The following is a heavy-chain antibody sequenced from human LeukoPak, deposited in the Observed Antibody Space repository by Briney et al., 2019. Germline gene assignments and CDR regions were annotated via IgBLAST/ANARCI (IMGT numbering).Heavy chain of an antibody. CDR2: IYTSGST. V-gene: IGHV4-61*02. J-gene: IGHJ3*02. D-gene: IGHD1-26*01. CDR3: ARWAYSGSYGAFDM. CDR1: GGSISSGSYY. Sequence: SQTLSLTCTVSGGSISSGSYYWRWIRQPAGKGLEWIGRIYTSGSTNYNPSLKSRVTISVDTSKNQFSLKLSSVTAADTALSSCARWAYSGSYGAFDMWGQGTMVTVSS.